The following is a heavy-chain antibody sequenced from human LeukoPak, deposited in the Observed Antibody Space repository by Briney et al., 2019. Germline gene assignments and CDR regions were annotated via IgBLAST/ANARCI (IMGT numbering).Heavy chain of an antibody. CDR1: GFTFSSYW. J-gene: IGHJ6*03. Sequence: PGGSLRLSCAASGFTFSSYWMSWVRQAPGKGLEWVSSISSSSSYIYYADSVKGRFTISRDNAKNSLYLQMNSLRAEDTAVYYCARELQLERLGYYYMDVWGKGTTVTVSS. CDR3: ARELQLERLGYYYMDV. CDR2: ISSSSSYI. D-gene: IGHD1-1*01. V-gene: IGHV3-21*01.